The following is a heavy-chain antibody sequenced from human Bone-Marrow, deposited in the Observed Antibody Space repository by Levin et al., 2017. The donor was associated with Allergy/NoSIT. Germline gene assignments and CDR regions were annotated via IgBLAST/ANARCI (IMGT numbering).Heavy chain of an antibody. CDR3: AKHLSWFGDAECDAFDF. V-gene: IGHV3-23*01. D-gene: IGHD3-10*01. CDR1: RFSFSTYA. J-gene: IGHJ3*01. CDR2: IRGSGTGT. Sequence: GESLKISCAASRFSFSTYAMSWVRQATGKGLEWVSSIRGSGTGTDYAGSVKGRFTISRDNSRNTLYLQMNNLRAEDTAVYYCAKHLSWFGDAECDAFDFWGQGTKVTVSS.